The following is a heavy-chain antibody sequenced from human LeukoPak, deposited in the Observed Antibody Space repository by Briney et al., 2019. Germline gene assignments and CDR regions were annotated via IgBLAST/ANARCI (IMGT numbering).Heavy chain of an antibody. CDR1: GFTFSSYS. CDR3: ARPITMVRGVDL. CDR2: ISSSSNYI. V-gene: IGHV3-21*01. D-gene: IGHD3-10*01. Sequence: PGGSLRLSCAASGFTFSSYSMNWVRQAPGKGLEWVSSISSSSNYIYYADSVKGRFTISRDNAKNSLYLQMNSLRAEDTAVYYCARPITMVRGVDLWGQGTLVTVSS. J-gene: IGHJ5*02.